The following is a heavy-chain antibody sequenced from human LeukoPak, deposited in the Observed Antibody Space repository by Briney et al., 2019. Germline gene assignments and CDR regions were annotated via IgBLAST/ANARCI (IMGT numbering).Heavy chain of an antibody. D-gene: IGHD6-6*01. CDR3: ARGRGGSSRQENRRSRNWFDP. Sequence: ASVKVSCKASGYTFTSYDINWVRQATGQGLEWMGWMNPNSGNTGYAQKFQGRVTITRNTSISTAYMELSSLRSEDTAVYYCARGRGGSSRQENRRSRNWFDPWGQGTLVTVSS. J-gene: IGHJ5*02. CDR2: MNPNSGNT. CDR1: GYTFTSYD. V-gene: IGHV1-8*03.